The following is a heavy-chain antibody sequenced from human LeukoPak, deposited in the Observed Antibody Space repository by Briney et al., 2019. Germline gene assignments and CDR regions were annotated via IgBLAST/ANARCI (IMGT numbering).Heavy chain of an antibody. CDR3: AKHPSPVFGGGSYFED. V-gene: IGHV3-23*01. J-gene: IGHJ4*02. CDR2: ISGSGVNT. Sequence: GGSLRLSCEASGFTFSSYGMTWVRQAPGKGLEWVSAISGSGVNTDYADSVKGRFTISRDNSKNTLYLQMNSLTAEDTAVYYCAKHPSPVFGGGSYFEDWGQGTLVTVSS. D-gene: IGHD3-16*01. CDR1: GFTFSSYG.